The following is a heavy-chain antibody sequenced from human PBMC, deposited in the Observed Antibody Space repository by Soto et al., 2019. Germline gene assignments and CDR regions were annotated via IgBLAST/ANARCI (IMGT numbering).Heavy chain of an antibody. CDR3: ASGIQLWLRRINNGYSG. J-gene: IGHJ4*02. V-gene: IGHV1-69*12. CDR1: GGTFSTYA. D-gene: IGHD5-18*01. Sequence: QVQLVQSGAEVNKPASSVKVSCKAPGGTFSTYAISWVRQAPGQGLEWMGGIIPMFGTANYAQRFQDRVTMTEDESTNTGYVELSRLRSEGTAVYFCASGIQLWLRRINNGYSGWGEGTLVTVCS. CDR2: IIPMFGTA.